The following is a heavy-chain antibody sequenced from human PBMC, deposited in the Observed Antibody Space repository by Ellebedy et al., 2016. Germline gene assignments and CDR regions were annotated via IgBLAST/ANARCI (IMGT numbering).Heavy chain of an antibody. D-gene: IGHD3-22*01. CDR1: GFIFTKYG. CDR3: ARDRYDGSNYYPLDY. Sequence: GESLKISCATSGFIFTKYGMNWVRQSPERGLEWVSYISASATIKYYADSVKGRFTISRDNANNSLHLHINSLTDEDTGIYYCARDRYDGSNYYPLDYWGQGTLVAVS. CDR2: ISASATIK. J-gene: IGHJ4*02. V-gene: IGHV3-48*02.